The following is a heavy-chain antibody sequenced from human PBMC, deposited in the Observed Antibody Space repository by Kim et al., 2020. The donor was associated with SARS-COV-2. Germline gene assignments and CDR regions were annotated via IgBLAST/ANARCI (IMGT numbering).Heavy chain of an antibody. V-gene: IGHV3-9*01. D-gene: IGHD2-2*01. J-gene: IGHJ5*02. Sequence: DSVKGRFPISRDNAKNSLYLQMNSLRAEDTALYYCAKDISNAVVVPAAPWGQGTLVTVSS. CDR3: AKDISNAVVVPAAP.